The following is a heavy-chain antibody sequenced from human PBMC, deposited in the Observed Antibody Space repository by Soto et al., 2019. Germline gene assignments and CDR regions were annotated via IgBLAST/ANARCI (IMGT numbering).Heavy chain of an antibody. D-gene: IGHD5-18*01. J-gene: IGHJ6*02. CDR3: SRGSGYSNGRSYYHGRDV. CDR1: GGTFSSYA. CDR2: IIPIFGTA. Sequence: AVKVSCAASGGTFSSYAISLVRQAPGQGLEWMGGIIPIFGTANYAQKFQGRVTITADESTSTAYMELSSLRSEDTAVYYCSRGSGYSNGRSYYHGRDVWGQGTTVSVSS. V-gene: IGHV1-69*01.